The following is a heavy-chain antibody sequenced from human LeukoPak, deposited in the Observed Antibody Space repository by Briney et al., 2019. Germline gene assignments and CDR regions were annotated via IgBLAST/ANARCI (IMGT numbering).Heavy chain of an antibody. CDR2: IYHSGST. J-gene: IGHJ5*02. CDR1: GGSISSGGYY. Sequence: PSETLSLTCTVSGGSISSGGYYWNWIRQHPGGDLEWIGCIYHSGSTYYSPSLKSRLTISLDTSQNQFSLRLTSVTAADTAVHYCARDHSGNWFDPWGQGTLVTVSS. CDR3: ARDHSGNWFDP. D-gene: IGHD3-10*01. V-gene: IGHV4-31*03.